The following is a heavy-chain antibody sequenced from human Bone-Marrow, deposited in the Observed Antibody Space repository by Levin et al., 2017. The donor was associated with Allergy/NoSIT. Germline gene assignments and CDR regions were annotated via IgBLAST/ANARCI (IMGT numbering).Heavy chain of an antibody. CDR3: ARSFIVATTSKSKFDY. D-gene: IGHD5-12*01. CDR2: INPNSDDT. Sequence: GESLKISCKASGYTLSDYYIHWVRQAPGQGLEWMGWINPNSDDTDYAQKFQGRVTMTRDTSINTAYMELNRLTSEDTAVYYCARSFIVATTSKSKFDYWGQGTLVTVSS. CDR1: GYTLSDYY. J-gene: IGHJ4*02. V-gene: IGHV1-2*02.